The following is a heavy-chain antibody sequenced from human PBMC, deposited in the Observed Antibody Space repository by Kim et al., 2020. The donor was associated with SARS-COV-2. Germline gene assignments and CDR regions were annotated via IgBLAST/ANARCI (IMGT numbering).Heavy chain of an antibody. Sequence: GGSLRLSCAASGFTFSSYWMSWVRQAPGKGLEWVANIKQDGSEKYYVDSVKGRFTISRDNAKNSLYLQMNSLRAEDTAVYYCAREYSSGWYVGGMDVWGQGTTVTFSS. V-gene: IGHV3-7*01. J-gene: IGHJ6*02. D-gene: IGHD6-19*01. CDR2: IKQDGSEK. CDR3: AREYSSGWYVGGMDV. CDR1: GFTFSSYW.